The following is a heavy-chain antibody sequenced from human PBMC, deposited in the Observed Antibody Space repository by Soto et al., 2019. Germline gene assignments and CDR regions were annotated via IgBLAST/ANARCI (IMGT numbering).Heavy chain of an antibody. Sequence: VASVKVSCKASGGTFSSYAISWVRQAPGQGLEWMGGIIPIFGTANYAQKFQGRVTITADESTSTAYMELSSLRSEDTAVYYCARDITMVRGVTVSAFDIWGQGTMVTV. CDR1: GGTFSSYA. J-gene: IGHJ3*02. CDR2: IIPIFGTA. CDR3: ARDITMVRGVTVSAFDI. D-gene: IGHD3-10*01. V-gene: IGHV1-69*13.